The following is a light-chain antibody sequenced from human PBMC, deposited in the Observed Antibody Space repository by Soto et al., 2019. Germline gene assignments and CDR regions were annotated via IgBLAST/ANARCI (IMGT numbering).Light chain of an antibody. CDR3: CSYAGSYPFV. V-gene: IGLV2-8*01. J-gene: IGLJ1*01. CDR2: EVN. Sequence: QSALTQPPSASGSPGQSVTISCTGTSSDIGGYNSVSWYQQHPGKAPRLMIYEVNKRPSGVPDRFSGSKSGNTASLTISGLQAEDEADYYCCSYAGSYPFVFGTGTKLTVL. CDR1: SSDIGGYNS.